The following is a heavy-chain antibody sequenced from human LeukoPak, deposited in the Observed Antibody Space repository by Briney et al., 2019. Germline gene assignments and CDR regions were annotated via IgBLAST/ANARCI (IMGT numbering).Heavy chain of an antibody. CDR3: AKMWIGFDP. CDR1: GFTFSSYG. V-gene: IGHV3-30*18. J-gene: IGHJ5*02. CDR2: ISYDGSNK. D-gene: IGHD5-12*01. Sequence: GGSLRLSCAASGFTFSSYGMHWVRQAPGKGLEWVAVISYDGSNKYYADSVKGRSTISRDNSKNTLYLQMNSLRAEDTAVYYCAKMWIGFDPWGQGTLVTVSS.